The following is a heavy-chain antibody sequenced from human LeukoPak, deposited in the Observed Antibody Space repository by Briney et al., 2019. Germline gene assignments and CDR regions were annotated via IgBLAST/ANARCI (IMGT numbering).Heavy chain of an antibody. CDR3: AAARSPYYYMDV. V-gene: IGHV3-20*04. J-gene: IGHJ6*03. CDR2: IKWNGGST. Sequence: GGSLRLSCVASGFTFDDHGMSWVRQAPGKGPEWVSGIKWNGGSTGYADSVKGRFTISRDNAKNSLHLQMNSLRAEDTALYYCAAARSPYYYMDVWGKGTTVTVSS. CDR1: GFTFDDHG.